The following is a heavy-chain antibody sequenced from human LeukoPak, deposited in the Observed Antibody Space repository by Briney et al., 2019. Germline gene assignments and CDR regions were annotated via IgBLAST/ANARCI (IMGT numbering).Heavy chain of an antibody. D-gene: IGHD2-2*01. Sequence: ASVKVSCKASGYTFTGYYMHWVRQAPGQGLEWMGRINPNSGGTNYAQKFQGRVTMTRDTSISTAYMELSRLRSDDTAVYYCASDLNCSSTSCYDAFDIWGQGTMVTVSS. CDR3: ASDLNCSSTSCYDAFDI. CDR2: INPNSGGT. CDR1: GYTFTGYY. J-gene: IGHJ3*02. V-gene: IGHV1-2*06.